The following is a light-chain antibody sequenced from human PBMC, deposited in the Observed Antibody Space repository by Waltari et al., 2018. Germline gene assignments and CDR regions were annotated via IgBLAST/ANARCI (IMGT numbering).Light chain of an antibody. CDR2: DVN. CDR3: SSYTTRSTWV. Sequence: QSALTQPASVSGSPGQSITISCTGTSSDIGTYNYISCYQQHPGKAPKLMIYDVNKRPSGVSNRFSGSKSGNTASLTFSGLQAEDEADYYCSSYTTRSTWVFGGGTKLTVL. CDR1: SSDIGTYNY. J-gene: IGLJ3*02. V-gene: IGLV2-14*03.